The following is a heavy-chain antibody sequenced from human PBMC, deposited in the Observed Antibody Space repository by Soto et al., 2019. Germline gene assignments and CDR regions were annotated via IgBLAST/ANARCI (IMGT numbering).Heavy chain of an antibody. CDR1: GFTFSSYG. J-gene: IGHJ4*02. V-gene: IGHV3-30*18. CDR3: ANKGFVDTAMVFSN. Sequence: QVQLVESGGGVVQPGRSLRLSCAASGFTFSSYGMHWVRQAPGKGLEWVAVISYDGSNKYYADSVKGRFTISRDNSKNTLYLQMNSLRAEDTAVYYCANKGFVDTAMVFSNWGQGTLVTVSS. CDR2: ISYDGSNK. D-gene: IGHD5-18*01.